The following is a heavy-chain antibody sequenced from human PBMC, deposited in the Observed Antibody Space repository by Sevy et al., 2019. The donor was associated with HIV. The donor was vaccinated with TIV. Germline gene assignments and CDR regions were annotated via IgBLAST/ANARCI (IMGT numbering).Heavy chain of an antibody. Sequence: GESLKISCAASGFSFSIYWMSWVRQAPGKGLEWVATMKQDGSEEDYVDSVKGRFTISRDNAKNSLFLQMNSLSAEDTAVYYCVREGRGGYSYSLDYWGHGTLVTVSS. J-gene: IGHJ4*01. CDR1: GFSFSIYW. CDR3: VREGRGGYSYSLDY. CDR2: MKQDGSEE. V-gene: IGHV3-7*01. D-gene: IGHD5-18*01.